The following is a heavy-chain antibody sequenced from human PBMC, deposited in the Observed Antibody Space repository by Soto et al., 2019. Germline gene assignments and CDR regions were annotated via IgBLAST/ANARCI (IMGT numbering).Heavy chain of an antibody. CDR2: ISSSSSYI. Sequence: GGSLRLSCAASGFTFSSYSMNWVRQAPGKGLEWVSSISSSSSYIYYADSVKGRFTISRDNAKNSLYLQMNSLRAEDTAVYYCARESYSYGSHWFDPWGQGTLVTVSS. D-gene: IGHD5-18*01. CDR3: ARESYSYGSHWFDP. V-gene: IGHV3-21*01. CDR1: GFTFSSYS. J-gene: IGHJ5*02.